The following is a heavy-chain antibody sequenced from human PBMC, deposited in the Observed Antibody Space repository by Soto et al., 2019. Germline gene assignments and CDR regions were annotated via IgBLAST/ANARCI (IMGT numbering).Heavy chain of an antibody. D-gene: IGHD2-15*01. CDR1: GYSLSSGYY. CDR3: ARGHVGPYGSGGSCPNDAFDI. Sequence: SETLSLTCAVSGYSLSSGYYWGWLRPPPGKGLEWIGSIYHSGSTYYNPSLKSRVTISVDTSKNQFALKLSSVTAADTTVYYCARGHVGPYGSGGSCPNDAFDIWGQGAMVTVSS. V-gene: IGHV4-38-2*01. J-gene: IGHJ3*02. CDR2: IYHSGST.